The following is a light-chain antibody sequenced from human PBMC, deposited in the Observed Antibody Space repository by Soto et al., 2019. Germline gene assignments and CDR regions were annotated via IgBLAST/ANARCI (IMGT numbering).Light chain of an antibody. Sequence: ENVLTQFRATLSLSPGESATLSCRASEYVRVYLAWYHQKPGQAPRLLMYETSTRAPGIPRRFSGSGSGTDFTLSISSLEPEDSGVYYCQQRNDWPALSFGGGTKVDIK. CDR2: ETS. V-gene: IGKV3-11*01. J-gene: IGKJ4*01. CDR1: EYVRVY. CDR3: QQRNDWPALS.